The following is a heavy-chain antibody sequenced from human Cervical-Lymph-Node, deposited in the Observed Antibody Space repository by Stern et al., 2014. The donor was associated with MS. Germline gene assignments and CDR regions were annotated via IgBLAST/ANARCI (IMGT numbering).Heavy chain of an antibody. CDR2: IDWDDDK. J-gene: IGHJ6*02. CDR3: ARILAGTTYYYYGMDV. CDR1: GFSLSTSGMC. V-gene: IGHV2-70*01. D-gene: IGHD6-19*01. Sequence: VTLKESGPALVKPTQTLTLTCTFSGFSLSTSGMCVSWIRQPPGKALEWLALIDWDDDKYYSTSLKTRLTISKDTSKNQVVLTMTNMDPVDTATYYCARILAGTTYYYYGMDVWGQGTTVTVSS.